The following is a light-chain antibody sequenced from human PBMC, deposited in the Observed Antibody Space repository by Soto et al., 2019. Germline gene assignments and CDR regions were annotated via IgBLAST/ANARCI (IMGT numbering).Light chain of an antibody. Sequence: EIVLTQSPATLSVSPGETATLSCRASQSVSYNLAWYQQKPGQGPRLLIYGAFTRATGIPARFSGSGSGTEFTLTISSLQSEDFAVYYCQQYKKWPPLTFGGGNKVEIK. J-gene: IGKJ4*01. CDR3: QQYKKWPPLT. CDR2: GAF. CDR1: QSVSYN. V-gene: IGKV3-15*01.